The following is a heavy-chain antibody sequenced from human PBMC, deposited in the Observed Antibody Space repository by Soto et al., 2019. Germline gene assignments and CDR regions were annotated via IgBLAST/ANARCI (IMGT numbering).Heavy chain of an antibody. CDR3: ARESEDLTSNFDY. J-gene: IGHJ4*02. Sequence: GSLRLSCAASGFTFSSYGMHWVRQAPGKGLEWVSSISSTTNYIYYGDSMKGRFTISRDNAKNSLYLEMNSLRAEDTAVYYCARESEDLTSNFDYWGQGTLVTVSS. CDR1: GFTFSSYG. V-gene: IGHV3-21*06. CDR2: ISSTTNYI.